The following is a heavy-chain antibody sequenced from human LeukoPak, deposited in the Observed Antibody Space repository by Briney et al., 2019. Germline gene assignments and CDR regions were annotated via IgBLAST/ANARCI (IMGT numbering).Heavy chain of an antibody. Sequence: ASVKVSCKASGYTFTGYYMHWVRQAPGQGLEWMGGFDPEDGETIYAQKFQGRVTMTTDTSTSTAYMELRSLRSDDTAVYYCARGILTGYYLKNWGQGTLVTVSS. CDR2: FDPEDGET. V-gene: IGHV1-2*02. D-gene: IGHD3-9*01. CDR3: ARGILTGYYLKN. CDR1: GYTFTGYY. J-gene: IGHJ4*02.